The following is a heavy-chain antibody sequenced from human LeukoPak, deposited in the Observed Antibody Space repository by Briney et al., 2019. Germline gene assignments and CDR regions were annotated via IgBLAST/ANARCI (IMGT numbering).Heavy chain of an antibody. CDR2: INPNSGGT. J-gene: IGHJ4*02. V-gene: IGHV1-2*02. Sequence: ASVRVSCKASGYTFTGYDMHWVRQAPGQGLEWMGWINPNSGGTNYAQTFQGRVTMTRDTSISTAYMELSRLRSDDTAVYYCARAFAVWVTFIGYWGQGTLVTVSS. CDR1: GYTFTGYD. D-gene: IGHD3-16*01. CDR3: ARAFAVWVTFIGY.